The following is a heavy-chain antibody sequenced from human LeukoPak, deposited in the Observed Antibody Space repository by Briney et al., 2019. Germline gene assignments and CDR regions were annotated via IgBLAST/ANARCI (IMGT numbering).Heavy chain of an antibody. CDR2: INPNDGDT. Sequence: EASVKVSCQASGYTFTDYYMHWVRQAPGQGFEWMGWINPNDGDTNYAQKFQGRVTMTRDTSISTAHMEVSRLRSGDTAVYYCARANFLYCSSSTFLFDYWGQGTLVTVSS. D-gene: IGHD2-2*01. J-gene: IGHJ4*02. V-gene: IGHV1-2*02. CDR1: GYTFTDYY. CDR3: ARANFLYCSSSTFLFDY.